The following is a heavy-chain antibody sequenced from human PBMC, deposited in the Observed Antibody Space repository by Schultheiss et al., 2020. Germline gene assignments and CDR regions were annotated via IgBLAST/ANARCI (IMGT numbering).Heavy chain of an antibody. CDR2: IKSKTDGGTT. CDR1: GFTFSSYS. Sequence: GESLKISCAASGFTFSSYSMNWVRQASGKGLEWVGRIKSKTDGGTTDYAAPVKGRFTISRDDSKNTLYLQMNSLKTEDTAVYYCTTDGVVVINYWGQGTLVTVSS. D-gene: IGHD3-22*01. J-gene: IGHJ4*02. V-gene: IGHV3-15*01. CDR3: TTDGVVVINY.